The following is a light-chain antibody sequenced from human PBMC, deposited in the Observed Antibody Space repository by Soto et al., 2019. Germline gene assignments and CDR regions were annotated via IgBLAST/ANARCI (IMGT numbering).Light chain of an antibody. Sequence: IQMTQSPSSLSASVGDRITITCLASQGISRSLAWYQQKPGKAPKLLIYAASTLQSGVPSRFSGSGSGTDFTLTISCLQSEDFATYYCQQYYSYPYTFGQGTKV. J-gene: IGKJ2*01. CDR2: AAS. CDR1: QGISRS. V-gene: IGKV1-8*01. CDR3: QQYYSYPYT.